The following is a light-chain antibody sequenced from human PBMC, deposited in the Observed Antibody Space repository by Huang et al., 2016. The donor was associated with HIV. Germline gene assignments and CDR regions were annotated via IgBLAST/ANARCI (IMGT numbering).Light chain of an antibody. CDR1: QSIGIY. CDR2: DAS. CDR3: QQRNNWPPWT. V-gene: IGKV3-11*01. Sequence: EIVLTQSTATLSLSPGEGATLSCRASQSIGIYLAWYQQRPGQAPRLLIYDASIRATGIPARFSGRGSWTDFTLTISSLEPEDFAVYYCQQRNNWPPWTFGQGTKVELK. J-gene: IGKJ1*01.